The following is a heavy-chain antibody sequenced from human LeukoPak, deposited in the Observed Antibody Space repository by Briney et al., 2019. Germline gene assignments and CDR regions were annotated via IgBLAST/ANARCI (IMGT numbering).Heavy chain of an antibody. J-gene: IGHJ4*02. V-gene: IGHV5-51*01. CDR3: ARGGGRAVGGTFDY. CDR1: GYKFVSYW. CDR2: IFPGDSDT. Sequence: GESLKISCQISGYKFVSYWIGWVRQMPGKGLEWMGIIFPGDSDTRYSPSFEGQVTISADRSNNTAYLQWRSLEASDTAMYYCARGGGRAVGGTFDYWGQGTLVTVSS. D-gene: IGHD6-19*01.